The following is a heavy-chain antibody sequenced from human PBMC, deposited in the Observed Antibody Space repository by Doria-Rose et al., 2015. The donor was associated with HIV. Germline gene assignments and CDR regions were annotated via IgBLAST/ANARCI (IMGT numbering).Heavy chain of an antibody. Sequence: SGPVLVKPTETLTLTCTVSGGSLSSPGMGVSWIRQPPGKALEWLANIFSDDERSCKTSLKSRLTISRGTSKRQLVLTMTDMDPVDTATYYCARIKSSRWYHKYYFNFWGQGTLVIVSA. J-gene: IGHJ4*02. CDR2: IFSDDER. CDR3: ARIKSSRWYHKYYFNF. V-gene: IGHV2-26*01. D-gene: IGHD6-13*01. CDR1: GGSLSSPGMG.